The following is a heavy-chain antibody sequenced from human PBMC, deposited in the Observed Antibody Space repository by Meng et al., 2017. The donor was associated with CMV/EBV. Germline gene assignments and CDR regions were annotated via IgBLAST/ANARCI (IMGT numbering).Heavy chain of an antibody. J-gene: IGHJ4*02. V-gene: IGHV3-23*01. CDR1: GFTFSTYA. CDR3: AKEETSLIVVVPALVDY. CDR2: IDNSGGST. D-gene: IGHD2-2*01. Sequence: GESLKISCAASGFTFSTYAMSWVRQAPGKGLGWVSAIDNSGGSTYYADSVKGRFTISRDNSKSTLYLQMNILRAEDTAVYYCAKEETSLIVVVPALVDYWGQGTLVTVSS.